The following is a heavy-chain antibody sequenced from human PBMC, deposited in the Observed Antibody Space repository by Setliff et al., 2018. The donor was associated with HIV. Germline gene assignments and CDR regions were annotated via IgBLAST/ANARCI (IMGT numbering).Heavy chain of an antibody. CDR3: GRGSRITIFGVVKGTNWFDP. J-gene: IGHJ5*02. V-gene: IGHV4-31*03. CDR1: GGSISSGGYY. CDR2: IYYSGST. D-gene: IGHD3-3*01. Sequence: LSLTCTVSGGSISSGGYYWSWIRQHPGKGLEWIGYIYYSGSTYYNPSLKSRVTISVDTSKNQFSLKLSSVTAADTAVYYCGRGSRITIFGVVKGTNWFDPWGQGTLVTVSS.